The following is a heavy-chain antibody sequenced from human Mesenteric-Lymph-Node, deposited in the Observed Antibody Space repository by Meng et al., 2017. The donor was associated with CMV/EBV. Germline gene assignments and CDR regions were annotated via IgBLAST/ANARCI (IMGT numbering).Heavy chain of an antibody. J-gene: IGHJ4*02. Sequence: ASVKVSCKASGYTFTSYYMHWVRQAPGQGLEWMGWMNPNSGNTGYAQKFQGRVTITRNTSISTAYMELSSLRSEDTAVYYCARVGERATGKWELGYWGQGTLVTVSS. V-gene: IGHV1-8*03. CDR2: MNPNSGNT. CDR1: GYTFTSYY. D-gene: IGHD1-26*01. CDR3: ARVGERATGKWELGY.